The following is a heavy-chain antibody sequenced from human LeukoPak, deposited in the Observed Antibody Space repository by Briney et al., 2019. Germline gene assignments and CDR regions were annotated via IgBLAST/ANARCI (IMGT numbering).Heavy chain of an antibody. Sequence: PGVPLTLFCTASVYPFRNFCMTWVRHATGKGLEWVAIIKQDVSQKYYVDSVKGRFTISRDNARNSLYLQMNSLRAEDTAVYWAVAGTTYWGQGTLVTASS. CDR1: VYPFRNFC. CDR3: VAGTTY. CDR2: IKQDVSQK. J-gene: IGHJ4*02. D-gene: IGHD6-19*01. V-gene: IGHV3-7*05.